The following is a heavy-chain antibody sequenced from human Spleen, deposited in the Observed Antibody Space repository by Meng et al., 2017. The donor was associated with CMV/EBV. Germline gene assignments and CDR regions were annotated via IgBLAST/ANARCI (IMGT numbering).Heavy chain of an antibody. V-gene: IGHV3-53*01. CDR2: IYSGGST. J-gene: IGHJ6*02. CDR1: DFIVSTNY. CDR3: ARASKGSWSGYYMYGMDV. D-gene: IGHD3-3*01. Sequence: GGSLRLSCAASDFIVSTNYLTWVRQAPGKGLEWVSVIYSGGSTNYADSLKGRFTVSRDNSKNMVFLQMNNVRVEDTAIYYCARASKGSWSGYYMYGMDVWGQGTTVTVSS.